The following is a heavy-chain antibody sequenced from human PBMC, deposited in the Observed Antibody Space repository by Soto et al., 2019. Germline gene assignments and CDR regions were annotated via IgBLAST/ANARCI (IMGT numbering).Heavy chain of an antibody. CDR1: GDXMSSSNW. CDR3: ARSEATALDY. J-gene: IGHJ4*02. Sequence: SETLSLTCTVSGDXMSSSNWWNWVRQPPGKGLEWIGEAHHSGRTNYNPSLKSRVTISVDRSQNHFSLQLTSVTAADTAVYYCARSEATALDYWGQGTLVTVSS. CDR2: AHHSGRT. V-gene: IGHV4-4*02.